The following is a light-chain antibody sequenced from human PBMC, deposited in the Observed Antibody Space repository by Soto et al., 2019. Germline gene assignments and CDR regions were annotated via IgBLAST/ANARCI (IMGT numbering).Light chain of an antibody. Sequence: DIQLTQSPSFLSASVGDRVTITCRASQDISRYLAWYQQKAGKAPKLLIYAASTLQKGVPSRFSGSGSGTKFTLTISSLQPDDFATYYCQQLNTYPLFTFGPGTEVDI. CDR2: AAS. CDR1: QDISRY. V-gene: IGKV1-9*01. CDR3: QQLNTYPLFT. J-gene: IGKJ3*01.